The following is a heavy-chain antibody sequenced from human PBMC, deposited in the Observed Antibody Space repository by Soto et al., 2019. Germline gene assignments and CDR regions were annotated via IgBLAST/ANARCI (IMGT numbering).Heavy chain of an antibody. CDR1: GASISYGGFS. CDR2: ISHLEST. V-gene: IGHV4-30-2*06. D-gene: IGHD5-12*01. J-gene: IGHJ4*02. CDR3: ARGGGYDSFDY. Sequence: QLQLQESGSGLVKTSETLSLTCTVSGASISYGGFSWSWIRQSPGKGLEWIGYISHLESTYFHPSFKSRLTMSIARTRNQFSLKLSSVTAADMAVYYCARGGGYDSFDYWGQGVLVTVSS.